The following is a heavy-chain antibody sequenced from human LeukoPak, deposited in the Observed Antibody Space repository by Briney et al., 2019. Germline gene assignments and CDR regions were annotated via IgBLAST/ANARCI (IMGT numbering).Heavy chain of an antibody. CDR3: AKEPDIVLMVYALTTDY. CDR2: INNDGSST. D-gene: IGHD2-8*01. Sequence: GGSLRLSCAASGFTFSSYGMSWVRQAPGKGLVWVSRINNDGSSTSYADSVKGRFTISRDNAKNTLYLQMNSLRAEDTAVYYCAKEPDIVLMVYALTTDYWGQGTLVTVSS. CDR1: GFTFSSYG. J-gene: IGHJ4*02. V-gene: IGHV3-74*01.